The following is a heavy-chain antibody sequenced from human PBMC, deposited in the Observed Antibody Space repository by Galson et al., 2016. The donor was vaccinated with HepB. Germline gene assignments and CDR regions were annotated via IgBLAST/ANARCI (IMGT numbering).Heavy chain of an antibody. J-gene: IGHJ3*02. CDR1: GFIFSSYA. CDR2: IWHDGSNK. CDR3: ARTYGSGSYRRDAFDI. Sequence: SLRLSCATSGFIFSSYAMHWVRQAPGKGLEWVAVIWHDGSNKYYADSVKGRFTISRDNSKNTLYLQMNSLRAEDTAVYYCARTYGSGSYRRDAFDIWGQGTMVTVSS. D-gene: IGHD3-10*01. V-gene: IGHV3-30*19.